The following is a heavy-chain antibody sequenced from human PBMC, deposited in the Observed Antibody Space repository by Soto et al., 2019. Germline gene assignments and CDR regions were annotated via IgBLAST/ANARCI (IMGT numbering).Heavy chain of an antibody. D-gene: IGHD5-18*01. Sequence: PGGSLRLSCAASGFTFSSYAMHWVRQAPGKGLEWVAVISYDGSNKYYADSVKGRFTISRDNSKNTLYLQMNSLRAEDTAVYYCARDGEAYTAMVPGLSYYFDSCGQRTLVTVSS. J-gene: IGHJ4*02. CDR1: GFTFSSYA. V-gene: IGHV3-30-3*01. CDR3: ARDGEAYTAMVPGLSYYFDS. CDR2: ISYDGSNK.